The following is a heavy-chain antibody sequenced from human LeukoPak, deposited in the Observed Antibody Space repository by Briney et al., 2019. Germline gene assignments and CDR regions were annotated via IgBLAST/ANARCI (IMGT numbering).Heavy chain of an antibody. D-gene: IGHD3-22*01. CDR2: IYYSGST. Sequence: PSETLSLTCTVSGGSISSGDYYWSWIRQPPGKGLEWIGYIYYSGSTYYNPSLKSRVTISVDTSKNQFSLKLSSVTAADTAVYYCARDLYDSSGYYLQGGFNYWGQGTLVTVSS. J-gene: IGHJ4*02. CDR1: GGSISSGDYY. CDR3: ARDLYDSSGYYLQGGFNY. V-gene: IGHV4-30-4*01.